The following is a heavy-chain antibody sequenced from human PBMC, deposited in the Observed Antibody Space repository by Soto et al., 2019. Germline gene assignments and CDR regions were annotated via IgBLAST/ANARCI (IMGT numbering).Heavy chain of an antibody. CDR3: ATPGGYCSSTSCQDAFDI. Sequence: QVQLQQWGAGLLKPSETLSLTCAVYGGSFSGYYWSWIRQPPGKGLEWIGEINHSGSTNYNPSLKSRVTISVDTSKNQFSLKLSSVTAADTAVYCCATPGGYCSSTSCQDAFDIWGQGTMVTVSS. CDR2: INHSGST. J-gene: IGHJ3*02. CDR1: GGSFSGYY. V-gene: IGHV4-34*01. D-gene: IGHD2-2*01.